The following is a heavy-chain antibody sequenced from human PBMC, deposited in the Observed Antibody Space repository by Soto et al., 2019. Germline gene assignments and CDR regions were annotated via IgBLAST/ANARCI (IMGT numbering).Heavy chain of an antibody. J-gene: IGHJ6*02. V-gene: IGHV4-34*01. CDR3: VRGLRYSGMDV. CDR2: IDHSGST. CDR1: GGSFSAYY. D-gene: IGHD2-15*01. Sequence: QVQLQQWGAGLLKPSETLSLTCAVNGGSFSAYYWTWIRQPPGRGLEWTGEIDHSGSTNYNPSLESRVTISIDTAKNRFSLNVTSVTAADTAVYYWVRGLRYSGMDVWGQGTTVTVS.